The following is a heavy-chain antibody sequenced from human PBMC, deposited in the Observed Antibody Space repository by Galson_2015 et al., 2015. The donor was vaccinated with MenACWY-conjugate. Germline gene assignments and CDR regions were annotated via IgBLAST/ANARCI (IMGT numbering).Heavy chain of an antibody. Sequence: SLRLSCAASGFTFSDYYMSWIRQAPGKGLEWVSYISSSSSYTNYADSVKGRFTISRDNAKNSLYLQMNSLRAEDTAVYYCARTSDSSGYYGYFDYWGQGTLVTVSS. J-gene: IGHJ4*02. CDR3: ARTSDSSGYYGYFDY. V-gene: IGHV3-11*06. CDR2: ISSSSSYT. CDR1: GFTFSDYY. D-gene: IGHD3-22*01.